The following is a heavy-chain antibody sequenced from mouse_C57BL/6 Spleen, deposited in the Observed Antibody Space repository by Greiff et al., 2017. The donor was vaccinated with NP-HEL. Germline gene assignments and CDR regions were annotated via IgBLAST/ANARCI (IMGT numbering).Heavy chain of an antibody. V-gene: IGHV5-9-1*02. Sequence: EVKLVESGEGLVKPGGSLKLSCAASGFTFSSYAMSWVRQTPEKRLEWVAYISSGGDYIYYADTVKGRFTISRDNARNTLYLQMSSLKSEDTAMYYCTREGITTAAYWGQGTLVTVSA. CDR1: GFTFSSYA. CDR3: TREGITTAAY. D-gene: IGHD1-2*01. J-gene: IGHJ3*01. CDR2: ISSGGDYI.